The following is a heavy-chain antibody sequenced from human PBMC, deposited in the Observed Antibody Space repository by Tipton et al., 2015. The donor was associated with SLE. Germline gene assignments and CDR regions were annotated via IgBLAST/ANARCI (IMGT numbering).Heavy chain of an antibody. CDR2: ISYSEST. D-gene: IGHD5-12*01. CDR1: GGSISSHY. CDR3: ARGLSGDDY. Sequence: TLSLTCTVSGGSISSHYWSWIRQPPGKRPEWIGYISYSESTFFNPSLESRVSISVDTSKNQLSLKLNSVTAADTAVYYCARGLSGDDYWGQGTLVTVSS. J-gene: IGHJ4*02. V-gene: IGHV4-59*11.